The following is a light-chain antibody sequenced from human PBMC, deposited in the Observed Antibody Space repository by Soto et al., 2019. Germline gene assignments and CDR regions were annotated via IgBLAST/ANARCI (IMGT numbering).Light chain of an antibody. J-gene: IGKJ4*01. V-gene: IGKV3-20*01. Sequence: EIVLTQSPGTLSLSPGERGTLSCRASQSGSITYLAWHQQKRGQATRLLIYGASSRATGIPDRFSGSGSGTDFILTISTLEPEDIAEYYRQQNGSPLTFGGGTKVEIK. CDR2: GAS. CDR1: QSGSITY. CDR3: QQNGSPLT.